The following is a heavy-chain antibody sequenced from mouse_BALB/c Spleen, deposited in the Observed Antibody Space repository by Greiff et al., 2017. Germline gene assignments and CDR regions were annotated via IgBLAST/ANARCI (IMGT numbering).Heavy chain of an antibody. V-gene: IGHV5-6-3*01. CDR2: INSNGGST. CDR1: GFTFSSYG. CDR3: ARDSMDWYFDV. D-gene: IGHD1-1*02. J-gene: IGHJ1*01. Sequence: DVKLVESGGGLVQPGGSLKLSCAASGFTFSSYGMSWVRQTPDKRLELVATINSNGGSTYYPDSVKGRFTISRDNAKNTLYLQMSSLKSEDTAMYYCARDSMDWYFDVWGAGTTVTVSS.